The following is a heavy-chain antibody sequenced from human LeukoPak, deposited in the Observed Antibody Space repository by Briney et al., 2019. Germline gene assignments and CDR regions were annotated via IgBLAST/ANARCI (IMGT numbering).Heavy chain of an antibody. Sequence: GGSLRLSCAASGFTFSSYAMHWVRQAPGKGLEWVAVISYDGSNKYYADSVKGRFTISRDDSKNTLYLQMNSLRAEDTAVYYCARVSGSYYKPYYYYGMDVWGQGTTVTVSS. CDR3: ARVSGSYYKPYYYYGMDV. D-gene: IGHD1-26*01. J-gene: IGHJ6*02. CDR2: ISYDGSNK. CDR1: GFTFSSYA. V-gene: IGHV3-30-3*01.